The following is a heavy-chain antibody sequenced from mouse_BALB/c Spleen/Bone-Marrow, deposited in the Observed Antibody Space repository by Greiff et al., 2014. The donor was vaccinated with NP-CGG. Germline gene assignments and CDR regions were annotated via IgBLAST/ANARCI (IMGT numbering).Heavy chain of an antibody. J-gene: IGHJ2*01. CDR3: ARSMIGDYFDC. CDR2: INPYNDGT. D-gene: IGHD2-4*01. V-gene: IGHV1-14*01. Sequence: VQLQQSGLELVKPGASVKMSCKASGYTFTSYVMHWVKQKSGQGLEWIGYINPYNDGTKYNEKFKGKATLTSDKSSSTAYMELSSLTSEDSAVYYCARSMIGDYFDCWGQGTTLTVSS. CDR1: GYTFTSYV.